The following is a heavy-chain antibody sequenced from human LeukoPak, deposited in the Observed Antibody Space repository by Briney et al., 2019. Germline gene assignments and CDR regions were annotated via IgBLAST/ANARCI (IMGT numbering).Heavy chain of an antibody. CDR3: ARDLRGSDAYYFDY. CDR2: ISYDGSNK. Sequence: GGSLRLSCAASGFTFSSYGVHWVRQAPGKGLEWMTFISYDGSNKYYADSVKGRFTISRDNSKNTLYLQMNSLRGEDTAVYYCARDLRGSDAYYFDYWGQGTLVTVSS. V-gene: IGHV3-30*03. D-gene: IGHD3-10*01. CDR1: GFTFSSYG. J-gene: IGHJ4*02.